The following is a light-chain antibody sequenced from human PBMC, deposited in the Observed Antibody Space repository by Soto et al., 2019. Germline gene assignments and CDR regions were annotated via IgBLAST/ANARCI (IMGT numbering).Light chain of an antibody. V-gene: IGKV1-8*01. Sequence: AIRMTQSPSSFSSSTGDSVTITCRACQGISSYLAWYEQKPGKAAKLLIYAASTLQSGVPSRFSGSGSGTDFTLTISCLQSEDFATYYCQQYYSYPWTFGQGTKVDIK. CDR3: QQYYSYPWT. CDR2: AAS. J-gene: IGKJ1*01. CDR1: QGISSY.